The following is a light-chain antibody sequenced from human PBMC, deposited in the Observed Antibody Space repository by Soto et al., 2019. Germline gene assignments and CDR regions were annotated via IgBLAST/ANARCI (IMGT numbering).Light chain of an antibody. V-gene: IGKV1-5*03. Sequence: DIQMTQSPFTLSASVGDRVTITCRASRSISNSLAWYQQKPGKAPKILIYKASTLDSGVPSRFSGSGSGTEFTLTISSLQPDDFATYYCQQDAALWTFGQGTKVETK. CDR2: KAS. CDR1: RSISNS. CDR3: QQDAALWT. J-gene: IGKJ1*01.